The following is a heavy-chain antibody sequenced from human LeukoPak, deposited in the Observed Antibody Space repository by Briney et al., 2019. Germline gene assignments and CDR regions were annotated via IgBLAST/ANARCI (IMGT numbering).Heavy chain of an antibody. CDR3: TTGPGYDSSGPFDY. D-gene: IGHD3-22*01. CDR1: GFTFSSYA. J-gene: IGHJ4*02. Sequence: PGGSLRLSCAASGFTFSSYAMSWVRQAPGKGLEWVGRIKSKTDGGTTDYAAPVKGRFTISRDDSKNTLYLQMNSLKTEDTAVYYCTTGPGYDSSGPFDYWGQGTLVTVSS. V-gene: IGHV3-15*01. CDR2: IKSKTDGGTT.